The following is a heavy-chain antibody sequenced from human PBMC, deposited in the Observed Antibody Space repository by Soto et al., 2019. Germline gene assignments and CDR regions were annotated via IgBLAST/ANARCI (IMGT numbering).Heavy chain of an antibody. D-gene: IGHD3-22*01. J-gene: IGHJ6*02. CDR2: INAGNGNT. CDR1: GYTFTSYA. CDR3: ARGGYYDSSGSRNYHYYGMNV. V-gene: IGHV1-3*01. Sequence: ASVKVSCKASGYTFTSYAMHWVRQAPGQRLEWMGWINAGNGNTKYSQNLQGRVTMSTDTSTNTAYMELRSLRSDDTAMYYCARGGYYDSSGSRNYHYYGMNVWGQGTTVTVSS.